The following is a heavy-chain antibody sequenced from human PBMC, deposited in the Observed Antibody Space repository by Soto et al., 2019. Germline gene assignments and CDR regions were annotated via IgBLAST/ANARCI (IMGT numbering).Heavy chain of an antibody. V-gene: IGHV3-53*01. J-gene: IGHJ4*02. CDR2: IYSGGST. CDR1: GFTVSSNY. Sequence: GGSLRLSCAASGFTVSSNYMSWVRQAPGKGMEWVSVIYSGGSTYYADSVKSRFTISRDNSKNTLYLQMNSLRAEDTAVYYCARDSNGDYVDYWGQGTLVTVSS. D-gene: IGHD4-17*01. CDR3: ARDSNGDYVDY.